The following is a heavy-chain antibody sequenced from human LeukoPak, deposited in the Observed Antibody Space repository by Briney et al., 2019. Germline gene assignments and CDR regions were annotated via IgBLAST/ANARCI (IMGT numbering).Heavy chain of an antibody. Sequence: GGSLRLSRAASGFTSSSYGMHWVRQAPGKGLEWVALIRYDGSNKYYEDSVKGRFTISRDNYKSTLYLEMNSLRVEDTAVYYCAKEGEFRALDYWGQGTLVTVSS. D-gene: IGHD3-10*01. V-gene: IGHV3-30*02. CDR1: GFTSSSYG. J-gene: IGHJ4*02. CDR3: AKEGEFRALDY. CDR2: IRYDGSNK.